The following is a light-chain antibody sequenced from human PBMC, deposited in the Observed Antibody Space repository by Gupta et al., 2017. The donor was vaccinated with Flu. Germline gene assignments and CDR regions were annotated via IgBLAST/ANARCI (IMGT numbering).Light chain of an antibody. CDR3: QQSDTNPRT. J-gene: IGKJ1*01. Sequence: DIQLPQSPSSLSASVGDRVTITCRASQSISSYLNWYQQKPGKAPKLLIYAASSLQSGVPSRFSGSQSGTEGTLTISSMKPEDFATYYCQQSDTNPRTFGQGTRIEI. CDR1: QSISSY. V-gene: IGKV1-39*01. CDR2: AAS.